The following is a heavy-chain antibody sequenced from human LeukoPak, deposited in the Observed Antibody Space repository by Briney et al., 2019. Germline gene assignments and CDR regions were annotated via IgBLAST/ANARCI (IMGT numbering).Heavy chain of an antibody. CDR2: IYNTGSI. D-gene: IGHD3-22*01. CDR3: ARHYDSSAYYFPFDY. CDR1: GVSISGYY. V-gene: IGHV4-59*01. Sequence: PSETLSLTCSVSGVSISGYYWSWLRQSPGKGPELLAYIYNTGSIVYKPSLKSRVTVSIDMSANRFSLKLCSVTTADTAVYYCARHYDSSAYYFPFDYWGQGTLVTVSS. J-gene: IGHJ4*02.